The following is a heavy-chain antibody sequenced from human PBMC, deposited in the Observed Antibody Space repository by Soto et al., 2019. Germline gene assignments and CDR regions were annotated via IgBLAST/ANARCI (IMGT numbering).Heavy chain of an antibody. V-gene: IGHV4-34*01. CDR3: AREDSYGWSGESLDV. CDR2: HDQSGGT. J-gene: IGHJ6*02. CDR1: GDSLRGQS. Sequence: QVQLQQWGAGLLKASETLSLTCAVVGDSLRGQSWNWIRQSPGKGLEWIGDHDQSGGTNYNPSLKSRAIISDDTSKNQFSLTLTSVTAADTAVYYCAREDSYGWSGESLDVWGQGTTVTVSS. D-gene: IGHD6-19*01.